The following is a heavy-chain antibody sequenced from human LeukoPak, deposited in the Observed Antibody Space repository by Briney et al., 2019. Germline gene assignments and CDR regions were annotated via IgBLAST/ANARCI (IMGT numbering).Heavy chain of an antibody. Sequence: GGSLRLSCAASGFTFSTYWMGWVRQAPGKGLEWVANIKQDGSDKYYVDSVKGRFTISRDNAKNSLFLQMNSLRAEDTAVYYCARVRCSSNSCFPDYWGQGTLVTVSS. J-gene: IGHJ4*02. V-gene: IGHV3-7*01. CDR3: ARVRCSSNSCFPDY. CDR1: GFTFSTYW. CDR2: IKQDGSDK. D-gene: IGHD2-2*01.